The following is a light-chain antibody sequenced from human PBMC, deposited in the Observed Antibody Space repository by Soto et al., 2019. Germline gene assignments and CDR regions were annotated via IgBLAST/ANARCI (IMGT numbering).Light chain of an antibody. CDR1: SSDVGGYNC. CDR2: DVS. J-gene: IGLJ1*01. Sequence: QSGPAQTAPVSGCPRQWTTISCNGNSSDVGGYNCLSGYLQHPGKAPKVIICDVSDGRSGVSKRFSGSKSGNTASLTISWLQAEDEGDYYCSSYTRSTTRVFGTGTKVTVL. V-gene: IGLV2-14*01. CDR3: SSYTRSTTRV.